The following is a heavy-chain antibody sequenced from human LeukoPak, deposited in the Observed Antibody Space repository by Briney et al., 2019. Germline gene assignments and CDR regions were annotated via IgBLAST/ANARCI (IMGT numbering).Heavy chain of an antibody. CDR2: ISYDGTNK. J-gene: IGHJ4*02. CDR1: GFTFTNYA. CDR3: ARGFVLGAAKNYFDY. Sequence: GRSLRLSCAASGFTFTNYALHWVRQAPGKGLVWVAVISYDGTNKHYADSVKGRFTISRDNSKNTLSLQMNSLRAEDTALYYCARGFVLGAAKNYFDYWGQGALVTVSS. V-gene: IGHV3-30-3*01. D-gene: IGHD2-21*02.